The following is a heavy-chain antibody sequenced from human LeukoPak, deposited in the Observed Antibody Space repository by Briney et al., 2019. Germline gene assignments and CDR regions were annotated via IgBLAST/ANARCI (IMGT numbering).Heavy chain of an antibody. CDR1: GFTFSSYE. CDR3: ARTRGCSGGSCYFDY. J-gene: IGHJ4*02. D-gene: IGHD2-15*01. V-gene: IGHV3-48*03. CDR2: ISSSGSTI. Sequence: GGSLRLSCAASGFTFSSYEMNWVRQAPGKGLEWVSYISSSGSTIYYADSVKGRFTISRDNAKNSLYLQMNSLRAEDTAVYYCARTRGCSGGSCYFDYWGQGTLVTVSS.